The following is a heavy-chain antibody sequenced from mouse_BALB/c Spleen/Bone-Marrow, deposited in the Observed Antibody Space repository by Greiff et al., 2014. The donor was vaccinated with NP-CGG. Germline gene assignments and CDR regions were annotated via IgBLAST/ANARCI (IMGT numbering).Heavy chain of an antibody. Sequence: QLQESGPGLVAPSQSLSISCTVSGFSLISYGVHWVRQPPGKGLEWLGVIWAGGSTNYNSALMSRLSISKDNSKSLVFLKMNSLQTDDTAIYYCAREDFRYDSFDYWGQGTTLTVSS. CDR2: IWAGGST. CDR3: AREDFRYDSFDY. CDR1: GFSLISYG. J-gene: IGHJ2*01. V-gene: IGHV2-9*02. D-gene: IGHD2-14*01.